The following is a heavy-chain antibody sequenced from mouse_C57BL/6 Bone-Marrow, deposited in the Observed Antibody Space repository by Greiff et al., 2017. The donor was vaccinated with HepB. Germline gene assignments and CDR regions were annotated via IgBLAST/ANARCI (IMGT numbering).Heavy chain of an antibody. V-gene: IGHV1-19*01. CDR3: ARREGYYDFYYYAMDY. J-gene: IGHJ4*01. CDR2: INPYNGGT. D-gene: IGHD1-1*02. Sequence: EVHLVESGPVLVKPGASVKMSCKASGYTFTDYYMNWVKQSHGKSLEWIGVINPYNGGTSYNQKFKGKATLTVDKSSSTAYMELNSLTSEDSAVYYCARREGYYDFYYYAMDYWGQGTSVTVSS. CDR1: GYTFTDYY.